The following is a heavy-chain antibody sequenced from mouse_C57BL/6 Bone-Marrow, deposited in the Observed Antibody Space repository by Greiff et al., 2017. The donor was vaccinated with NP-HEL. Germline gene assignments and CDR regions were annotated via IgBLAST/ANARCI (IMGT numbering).Heavy chain of an antibody. V-gene: IGHV1-59*01. Sequence: VQLQQPGAELVRPGTSVKLSCKASGYTFTSYWMHWVKQRPGQGLEWIGVIDPSDSYTTYNQKFKGKATLTVDTSSSTAYMQLSSLTSEDSAVYYCASMITYYFDYWGQGTTLTVSS. J-gene: IGHJ2*01. CDR1: GYTFTSYW. CDR3: ASMITYYFDY. CDR2: IDPSDSYT. D-gene: IGHD2-4*01.